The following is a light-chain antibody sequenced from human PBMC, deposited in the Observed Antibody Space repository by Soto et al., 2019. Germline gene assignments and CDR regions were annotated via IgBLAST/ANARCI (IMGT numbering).Light chain of an antibody. Sequence: QSVLTQPPSVSGAPGRRVTISCSGVSSNIGSNTVNWYQQLPGAAPKLLIYDNNQRPSGVPDRFSGSKSGTSASLAISGLPSADDADYYCATWDDSLNGPVFGGGTKLTVL. V-gene: IGLV1-44*01. CDR3: ATWDDSLNGPV. CDR2: DNN. CDR1: SSNIGSNT. J-gene: IGLJ2*01.